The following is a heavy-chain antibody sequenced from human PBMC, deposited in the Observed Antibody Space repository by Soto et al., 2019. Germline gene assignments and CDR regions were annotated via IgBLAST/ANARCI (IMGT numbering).Heavy chain of an antibody. V-gene: IGHV4-30-4*01. CDR3: ARGRYCLTGRCFPNWFDS. Sequence: SETLSLACSVSGDSISNLDYFWAWIRQPPGQALEYIGYIYKSATTYYNPSFESRVAISVDTSKSQFSLNVTSVTAADTAVYFCARGRYCLTGRCFPNWFDSWGQGALVTVSS. CDR2: IYKSATT. CDR1: GDSISNLDYF. J-gene: IGHJ5*01. D-gene: IGHD7-27*01.